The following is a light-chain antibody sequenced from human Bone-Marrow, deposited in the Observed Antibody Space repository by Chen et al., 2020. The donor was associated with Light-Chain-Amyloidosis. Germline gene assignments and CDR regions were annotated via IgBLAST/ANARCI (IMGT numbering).Light chain of an antibody. CDR3: QSADSSGTYEVI. CDR2: RDT. J-gene: IGLJ2*01. CDR1: DLPTEY. Sequence: SYELPQPPSVSVSPGQTARSTCSGDDLPTEYAYWYQQKPGQAPVLVIHRDTERPSGISERFSGSSSGTTATLTISGVQAEDEADYHCQSADSSGTYEVIFGGGTKLTVL. V-gene: IGLV3-25*03.